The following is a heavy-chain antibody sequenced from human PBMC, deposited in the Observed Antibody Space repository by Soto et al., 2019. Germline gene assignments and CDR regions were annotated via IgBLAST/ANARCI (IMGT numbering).Heavy chain of an antibody. V-gene: IGHV3-74*01. D-gene: IGHD6-13*01. CDR2: LQTDGSHP. CDR3: AKVSGIAAAGTDY. CDR1: GFTFNYYW. Sequence: GGSLRLSCVASGFTFNYYWMHWVRQAPGKGLMWVSRLQTDGSHPDYADSVKGRFTISRDNAKNTLYLQMNNLRAEDTAVYYCAKVSGIAAAGTDYWGQGTLVTVSS. J-gene: IGHJ4*02.